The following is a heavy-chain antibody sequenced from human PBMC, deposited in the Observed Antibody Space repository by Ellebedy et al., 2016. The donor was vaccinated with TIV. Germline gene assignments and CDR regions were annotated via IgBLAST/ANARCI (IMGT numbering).Heavy chain of an antibody. D-gene: IGHD3-10*01. J-gene: IGHJ4*02. V-gene: IGHV3-33*01. CDR2: IWHDGTNQ. Sequence: GGSLRLXXAASGFTFSRYGMHWVRQAPGKGLEWVAVIWHDGTNQYYADSVKGRFTISRDNSKNTLFLQMNSLRAEDTAVYYCARDGGAYWGQGTLVTVSS. CDR3: ARDGGAY. CDR1: GFTFSRYG.